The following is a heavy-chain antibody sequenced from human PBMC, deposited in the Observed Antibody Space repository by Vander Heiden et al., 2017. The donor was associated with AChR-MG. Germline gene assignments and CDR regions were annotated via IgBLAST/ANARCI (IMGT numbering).Heavy chain of an antibody. CDR1: CESFSSHC. CDR3: ATGYGSGNPLDD. CDR2: SDHSGIT. V-gene: IGHV4-34*01. J-gene: IGHJ4*02. Sequence: QVHLQQCGAGLLKPSTTLSLTCPVSCESFSSHCWRWLRKAPGKGLEWIGESDHSGITNYNPSLKSRVIISAGRSKQMFSLNLNAVTAADTAVYYCATGYGSGNPLDDWGQGTLVTVSS. D-gene: IGHD3-10*01.